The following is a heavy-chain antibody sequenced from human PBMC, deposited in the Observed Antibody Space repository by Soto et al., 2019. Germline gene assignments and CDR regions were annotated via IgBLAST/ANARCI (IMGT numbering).Heavy chain of an antibody. CDR3: ARNGDPYRNNWFDP. D-gene: IGHD4-17*01. CDR1: GGTFSSYA. V-gene: IGHV1-69*13. J-gene: IGHJ5*02. Sequence: SVQVYLKASGGTFSSYAISWVRQAPGQGLEWMGGIIPIFGTANYAQKFQGRVTITADESTSTAYMELSSLRSEDTAVYYCARNGDPYRNNWFDPWGQGTLVTVSS. CDR2: IIPIFGTA.